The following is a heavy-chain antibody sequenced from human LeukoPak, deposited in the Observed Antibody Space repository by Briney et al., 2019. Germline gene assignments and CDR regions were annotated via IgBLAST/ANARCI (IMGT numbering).Heavy chain of an antibody. CDR1: GFTFSGSA. D-gene: IGHD3-10*01. CDR3: AKSLHGSGSYYNY. CDR2: MSGSGGST. V-gene: IGHV3-23*01. Sequence: PGGSLRLSCAASGFTFSGSAMHWVRQAPGKGLEWVSGMSGSGGSTYYADSVKGRFTISRDNSKNTLYLQMNSLRAEDTALYYCAKSLHGSGSYYNYWGQGTLVTVSS. J-gene: IGHJ4*02.